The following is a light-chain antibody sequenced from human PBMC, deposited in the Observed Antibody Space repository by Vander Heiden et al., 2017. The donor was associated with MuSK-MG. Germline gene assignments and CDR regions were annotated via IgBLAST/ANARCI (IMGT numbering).Light chain of an antibody. CDR1: QSVADR. J-gene: IGKJ5*01. Sequence: EIVMTQSPATLSVSPGERVTLSCRASQSVADRLAWYQQKPGRAPRLLFYGATTRAAGIPARFSGSGSGTEFTLTISSLQSEDFAVYDCQQYNKWPPITCGQGTRLEIK. V-gene: IGKV3-15*01. CDR2: GAT. CDR3: QQYNKWPPIT.